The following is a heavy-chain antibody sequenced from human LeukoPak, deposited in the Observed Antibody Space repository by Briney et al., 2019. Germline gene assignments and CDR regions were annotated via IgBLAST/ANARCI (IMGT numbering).Heavy chain of an antibody. D-gene: IGHD3-16*01. CDR2: MYTSWST. V-gene: IGHV4-61*02. J-gene: IGHJ5*02. Sequence: SETLSLTCTVSGGSISSDSYCWGWIRQPAGTGLESIGRMYTSWSTNYNSSLKSRVTISVDTSKNQFSLKLSSVTAAYTAVYYCARDRLGHPYEPWGQGNLVTVSS. CDR3: ARDRLGHPYEP. CDR1: GGSISSDSYC.